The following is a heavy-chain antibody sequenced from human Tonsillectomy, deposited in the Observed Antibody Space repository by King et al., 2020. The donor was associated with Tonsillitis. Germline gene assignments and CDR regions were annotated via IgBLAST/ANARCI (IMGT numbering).Heavy chain of an antibody. J-gene: IGHJ5*02. CDR3: VSPNVVGSDWFDH. D-gene: IGHD2-21*01. CDR1: VFTFSDPF. CDR2: SRNKAHNYIT. V-gene: IGHV3-72*01. Sequence: EVQLVESGGGLVQPGGSLRLSCVASVFTFSDPFMYWVRQPPGRGLEWISRSRNKAHNYITEYAASVKGRFTVSRYDSQKSMYMQMNSLKAKDTAVYDCVSPNVVGSDWFDHWGQGTLVTVSS.